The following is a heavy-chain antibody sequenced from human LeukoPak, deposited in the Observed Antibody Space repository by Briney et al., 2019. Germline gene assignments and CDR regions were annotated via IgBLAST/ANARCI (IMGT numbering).Heavy chain of an antibody. CDR3: TTDPFGYSYG. D-gene: IGHD5-18*01. J-gene: IGHJ4*02. CDR1: GFTFSSFA. Sequence: PGGSLRLSCAASGFTFSSFAMSWVRQAPGKGLEWVGRIKSKTDGGTTDYAAPVKGRFTISRDDSKNTLYLQMNSLKTEDTAVYYCTTDPFGYSYGWGQGTLVTVSS. CDR2: IKSKTDGGTT. V-gene: IGHV3-15*01.